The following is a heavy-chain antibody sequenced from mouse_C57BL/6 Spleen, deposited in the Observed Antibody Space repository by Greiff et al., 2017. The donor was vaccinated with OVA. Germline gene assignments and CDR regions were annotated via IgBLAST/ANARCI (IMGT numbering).Heavy chain of an antibody. Sequence: EVQRVESGGGLVKPGGSLKLSCAASGFTFSDYGMHWVRQAPEKGLEWVAYISSGSSTIYYADTVKGRFTISRDNAKNTLFLQMTSLRSEDTAMYYCERRGGYGSSYGAMDYWGQGTSVTVSS. V-gene: IGHV5-17*01. CDR1: GFTFSDYG. J-gene: IGHJ4*01. D-gene: IGHD1-1*01. CDR3: ERRGGYGSSYGAMDY. CDR2: ISSGSSTI.